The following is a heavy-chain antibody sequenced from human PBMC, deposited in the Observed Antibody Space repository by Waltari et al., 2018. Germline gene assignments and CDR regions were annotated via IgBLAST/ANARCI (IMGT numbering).Heavy chain of an antibody. D-gene: IGHD3-10*01. CDR2: IYTSGST. CDR1: GGSISSYY. CDR3: ARDRGGQYYYGSGSYSWFDP. Sequence: QVQLQESGPGLVKPSETLSLTCTVSGGSISSYYWSWIRQPAGKGLEWIGRIYTSGSTTYNPSLKSRVTMSVDTSKNQFSLKLSSVTAADTAVYYCARDRGGQYYYGSGSYSWFDPWGQGTLVTVSS. V-gene: IGHV4-4*07. J-gene: IGHJ5*02.